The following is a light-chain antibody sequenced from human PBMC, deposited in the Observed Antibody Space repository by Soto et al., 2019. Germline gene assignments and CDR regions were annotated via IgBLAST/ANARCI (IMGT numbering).Light chain of an antibody. V-gene: IGLV2-14*01. J-gene: IGLJ1*01. Sequence: QSALTQPASVSGSPGQPITISCTGTSSDVGSFDSVAWYQHNPGKAPKLMIYDVSNRPSGVSSRFSGSKSGHTASLSISGLQTEAEANYYCSSLTTSSTLVFGTGSTVTVL. CDR2: DVS. CDR1: SSDVGSFDS. CDR3: SSLTTSSTLV.